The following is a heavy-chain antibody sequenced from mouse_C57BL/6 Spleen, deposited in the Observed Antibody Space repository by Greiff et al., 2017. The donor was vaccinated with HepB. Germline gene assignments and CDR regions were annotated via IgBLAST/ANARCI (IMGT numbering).Heavy chain of an antibody. V-gene: IGHV5-17*01. D-gene: IGHD2-4*01. CDR1: GFTFSDYG. CDR3: ARWIYYDYDGYYFDY. Sequence: EVKVVESGGGLVKPGGSLKLSCAASGFTFSDYGMHWVRQAPEKGLEWVAYISSGSSTIYYADTVKGRFTISRDNAKNTLFLQMTSLRSEDTAMYYCARWIYYDYDGYYFDYWGQGTTLTVSS. CDR2: ISSGSSTI. J-gene: IGHJ2*01.